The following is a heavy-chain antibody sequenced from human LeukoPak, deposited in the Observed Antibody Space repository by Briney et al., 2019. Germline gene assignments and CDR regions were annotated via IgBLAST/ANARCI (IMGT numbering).Heavy chain of an antibody. J-gene: IGHJ4*02. CDR2: IYHSGST. CDR1: GYSINSGYY. D-gene: IGHD1-26*01. CDR3: AREGELRDFDY. V-gene: IGHV4-38-2*02. Sequence: SETLSLTCTVSGYSINSGYYWGWIRQPPGKGLEWIGSIYHSGSTYYNPSLKSRVTISVDTSKNQFSLKLSSVTAADTAVYYCAREGELRDFDYWGQGTLVTVSS.